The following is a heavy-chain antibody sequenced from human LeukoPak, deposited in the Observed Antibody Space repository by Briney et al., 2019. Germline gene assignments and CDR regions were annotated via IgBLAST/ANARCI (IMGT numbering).Heavy chain of an antibody. V-gene: IGHV3-7*01. CDR3: AARTRGYSYGPIDY. CDR1: GFTFSSYW. D-gene: IGHD5-18*01. CDR2: IKQDGSEK. J-gene: IGHJ4*02. Sequence: PGGSLRLSCAASGFTFSSYWMSWVRQAPGKGLEWVANIKQDGSEKYYVDSVKGRFTISRDNAKNSLYLQMNSLRAEDTAVYYCAARTRGYSYGPIDYWGQGTLVTVSS.